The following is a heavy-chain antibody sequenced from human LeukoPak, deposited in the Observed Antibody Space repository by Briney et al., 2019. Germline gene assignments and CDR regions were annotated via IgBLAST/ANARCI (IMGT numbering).Heavy chain of an antibody. CDR2: INPNSGGT. CDR1: GYTFTYRY. V-gene: IGHV1-2*02. D-gene: IGHD3-22*01. CDR3: ATFYYYDTRAFDY. Sequence: ASVKVSCKASGYTFTYRYLHWVRQAPGQGLEWMGWINPNSGGTNYAQKFQGRVTMTRDTSISTAYMDLSRLRSDDTAVYFCATFYYYDTRAFDYWGQGTLVTVSS. J-gene: IGHJ4*02.